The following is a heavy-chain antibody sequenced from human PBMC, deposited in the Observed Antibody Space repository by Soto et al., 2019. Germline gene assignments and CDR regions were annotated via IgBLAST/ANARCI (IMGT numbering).Heavy chain of an antibody. D-gene: IGHD3-22*01. CDR2: IYYSGST. V-gene: IGHV4-30-4*01. Sequence: LSETLSLTCTVSGGSIRSGDSYWSWIRQPPGKGLEWIGYIYYSGSTYYNPSLKSRVTISLDTSKNQFSLNLSSVTAAATAVYYCARTHYSDRSGSDYWGQGTLVTVSS. CDR3: ARTHYSDRSGSDY. J-gene: IGHJ4*02. CDR1: GGSIRSGDSY.